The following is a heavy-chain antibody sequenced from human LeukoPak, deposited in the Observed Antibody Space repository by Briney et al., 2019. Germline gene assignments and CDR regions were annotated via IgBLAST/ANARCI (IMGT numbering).Heavy chain of an antibody. J-gene: IGHJ5*02. CDR1: GYTFTGYY. CDR3: ARWVGYSNWFDP. D-gene: IGHD2-15*01. CDR2: INPNGGGT. V-gene: IGHV1-2*02. Sequence: ASVKVSCKAYGYTFTGYYVLWVRQAPGQGLEWMGWINPNGGGTHSAQKFQGRVTMTRDTSISTAYMELSRLTSDDTAVYYCARWVGYSNWFDPWGQGTLVTVSS.